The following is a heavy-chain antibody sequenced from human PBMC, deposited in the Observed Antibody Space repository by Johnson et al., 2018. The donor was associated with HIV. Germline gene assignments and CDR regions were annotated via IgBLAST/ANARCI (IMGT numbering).Heavy chain of an antibody. Sequence: EVQLVESGGGLVHPGGSLRLSCAASGFTVSTNYMSWVRQAPGKGLEWVSLIYSGGSTYYADSVKGRFTISRDHSKNTLYLKMNSLSAEDTAVYYCASAVRNFWSGYDAFDIWGQGTMVTVSS. CDR1: GFTVSTNY. CDR2: IYSGGST. V-gene: IGHV3-66*01. J-gene: IGHJ3*02. CDR3: ASAVRNFWSGYDAFDI. D-gene: IGHD3-3*01.